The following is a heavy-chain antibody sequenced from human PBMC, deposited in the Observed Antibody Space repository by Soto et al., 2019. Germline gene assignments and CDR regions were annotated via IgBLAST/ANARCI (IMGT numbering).Heavy chain of an antibody. V-gene: IGHV4-61*01. CDR3: ARATRTTPVDY. CDR2: IYYSGST. J-gene: IGHJ4*02. CDR1: GGSVSSGSYY. D-gene: IGHD1-26*01. Sequence: SETLSLTCTVSGGSVSSGSYYWSWIRQPPGKGLEWIGYIYYSGSTNYNPSLKSRVTISVDTSKNQFSLKLSSVTAADTAVYYCARATRTTPVDYWGQGTLVTVSS.